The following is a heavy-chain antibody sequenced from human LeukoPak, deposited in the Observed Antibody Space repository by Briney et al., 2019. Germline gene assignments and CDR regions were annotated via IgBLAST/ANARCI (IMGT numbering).Heavy chain of an antibody. J-gene: IGHJ3*02. CDR3: ARGAVAVRNAFDI. V-gene: IGHV6-1*01. D-gene: IGHD6-19*01. CDR2: TYYSSKRYN. Sequence: SQTLSLTCAISGDSVSSNSAAWNSIRQSPSRGLEWQGRTYYSSKRYNDYAVSVKSRITINPDTSKNQFTLQLNSVTPEDTAVYYCARGAVAVRNAFDIWGQGTRVTVSS. CDR1: GDSVSSNSAA.